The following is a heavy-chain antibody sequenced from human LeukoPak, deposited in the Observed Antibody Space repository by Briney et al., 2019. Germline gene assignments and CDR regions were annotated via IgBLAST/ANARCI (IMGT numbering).Heavy chain of an antibody. J-gene: IGHJ4*02. V-gene: IGHV3-30*03. CDR2: ISYNGSNE. CDR3: ARVGLGEPAAEYYFDY. CDR1: GFTFSSYG. D-gene: IGHD2-2*01. Sequence: PGGSLRLSCAASGFTFSSYGMHWVRQAPGKGLEWVAVISYNGSNEYYADSVKGRFTISRDKSKNTLFLQMNSLRADDTAIYYCARVGLGEPAAEYYFDYWGQGTLVTVSS.